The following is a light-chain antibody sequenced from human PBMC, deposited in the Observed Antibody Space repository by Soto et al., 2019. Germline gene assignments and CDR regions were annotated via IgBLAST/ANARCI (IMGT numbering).Light chain of an antibody. CDR1: QSVGSNF. J-gene: IGKJ2*01. V-gene: IGKV3-20*01. Sequence: EVVLTQSPGTLSLSPGERATLSCRASQSVGSNFVAWYQQKTGQPPSLLIYAATARATGVPDRFSGSGSGTRLTLTNSSLEPEDSAVYFWQQYGSSYTFGQGTRLELK. CDR3: QQYGSSYT. CDR2: AAT.